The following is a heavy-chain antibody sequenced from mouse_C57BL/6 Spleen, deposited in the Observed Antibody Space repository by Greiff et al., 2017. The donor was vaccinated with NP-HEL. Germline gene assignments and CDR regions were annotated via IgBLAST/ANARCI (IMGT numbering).Heavy chain of an antibody. V-gene: IGHV1-81*01. CDR1: GYTFTSYG. J-gene: IGHJ2*01. CDR3: ARERDYDAPYYFDY. D-gene: IGHD2-4*01. Sequence: LVESGAELARPGASVKLSCKASGYTFTSYGISWVKQRTGQGLEWIGEIYPRSGNTYYNEKFKGKATLTADKSSSTAYMELRSLTSEDSAVYFCARERDYDAPYYFDYWGQGTTLTVSS. CDR2: IYPRSGNT.